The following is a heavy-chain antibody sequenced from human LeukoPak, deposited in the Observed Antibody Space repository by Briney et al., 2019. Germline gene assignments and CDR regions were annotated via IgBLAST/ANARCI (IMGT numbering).Heavy chain of an antibody. D-gene: IGHD2-21*01. V-gene: IGHV1-69*06. CDR2: IIPIFGTA. CDR1: GGTFSNYA. CDR3: ARYLCAIYYSAFDI. J-gene: IGHJ3*02. Sequence: ASVKVSCKASGGTFSNYATSWMRQAPGQGLEWMGGIIPIFGTASYAQKFQGRVTITADKSTSTAYMKLSILRNKVTAVYYCARYLCAIYYSAFDIWGQGTMVTVSS.